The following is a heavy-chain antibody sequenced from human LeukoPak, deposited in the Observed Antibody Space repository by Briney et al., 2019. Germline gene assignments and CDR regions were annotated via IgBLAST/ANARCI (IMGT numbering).Heavy chain of an antibody. J-gene: IGHJ4*02. CDR1: GYTFTGYY. Sequence: ASVTVSCKASGYTFTGYYMHWVRQAPGQGLEWMGWINPNSGGTNYAQKFQGRVTMTRDTSISTAYMELSRLRSDDTAVYYCARGHILAINFDYWGQGTLVTVSS. CDR3: ARGHILAINFDY. CDR2: INPNSGGT. V-gene: IGHV1-2*02. D-gene: IGHD5-12*01.